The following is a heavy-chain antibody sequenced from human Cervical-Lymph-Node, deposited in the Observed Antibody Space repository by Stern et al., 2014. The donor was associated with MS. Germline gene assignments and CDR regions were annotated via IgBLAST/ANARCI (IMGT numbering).Heavy chain of an antibody. D-gene: IGHD3-9*01. V-gene: IGHV1-2*06. J-gene: IGHJ4*02. Sequence: VQLVQSGAGVKKPGASVRVSCQPSGYTFTDSFIHWVRQAPGQGLEWVGRINAKTGSTNYPQRFQGRITMTRDTSISTAYMELKRLRSDDTAVYYCAREGRFFDWLSHWGQGAQVTVSS. CDR2: INAKTGST. CDR1: GYTFTDSF. CDR3: AREGRFFDWLSH.